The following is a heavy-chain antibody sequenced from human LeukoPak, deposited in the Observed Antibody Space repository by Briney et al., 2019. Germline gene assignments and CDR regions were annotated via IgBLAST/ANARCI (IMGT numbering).Heavy chain of an antibody. J-gene: IGHJ4*02. Sequence: GGSLRLSCAASGFTFSSYAMSWVRQAPGKGLEWVSFISSSRSYIYHADSVKGRFTISRDNAKNSLYLQMNSLRAEDTAVYYCARFIAAPYYFDYWGRGTLVTVSS. CDR3: ARFIAAPYYFDY. V-gene: IGHV3-21*01. D-gene: IGHD6-13*01. CDR2: ISSSRSYI. CDR1: GFTFSSYA.